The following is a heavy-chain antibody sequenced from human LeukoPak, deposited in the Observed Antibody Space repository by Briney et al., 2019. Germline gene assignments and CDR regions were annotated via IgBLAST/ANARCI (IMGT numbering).Heavy chain of an antibody. CDR2: VNPNSGGT. V-gene: IGHV1-2*02. J-gene: IGHJ4*02. D-gene: IGHD5-18*01. CDR1: GYTFTGYD. CDR3: ARGDTPLAGGHFDY. Sequence: GASVKVSCKASGYTFTGYDMHWVRQAPGQGLEWMGWVNPNSGGTNYAQKFQGRVTMTRDTSISTAYMELSRLRSDDTAVYYCARGDTPLAGGHFDYWGQGTLVTVSS.